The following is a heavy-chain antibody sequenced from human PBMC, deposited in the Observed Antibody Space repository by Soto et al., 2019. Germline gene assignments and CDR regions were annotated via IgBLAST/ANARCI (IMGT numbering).Heavy chain of an antibody. CDR2: ISAYNGNT. Sequence: GASVKVSCKASGYTFTSYGISWVRQAPGQGLEWMGWISAYNGNTNYAQKLQGRVTMTTDTSTTTAYMELRSLRSDDTAVYYCARVRRRCSSTSCLYYYYYYGMDVWGQGTTVVVSS. D-gene: IGHD2-2*01. J-gene: IGHJ6*01. CDR3: ARVRRRCSSTSCLYYYYYYGMDV. V-gene: IGHV1-18*04. CDR1: GYTFTSYG.